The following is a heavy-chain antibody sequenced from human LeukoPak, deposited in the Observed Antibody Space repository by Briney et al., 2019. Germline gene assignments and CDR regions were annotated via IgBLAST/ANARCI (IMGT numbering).Heavy chain of an antibody. CDR1: DYSISSGYY. Sequence: PSETLSLTCSVSDYSISSGYYWGWIRQPPGKGLEWIGSIYYSGSTYYNPSLKSRITISVDTSKSQFSLKLSSVTAADTAVYYCARAGYSYGSFDYWGQGTLVTVSS. V-gene: IGHV4-38-2*02. CDR3: ARAGYSYGSFDY. CDR2: IYYSGST. D-gene: IGHD5-18*01. J-gene: IGHJ4*02.